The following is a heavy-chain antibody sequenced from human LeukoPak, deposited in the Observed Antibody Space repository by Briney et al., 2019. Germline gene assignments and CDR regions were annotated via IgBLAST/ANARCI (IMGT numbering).Heavy chain of an antibody. J-gene: IGHJ5*02. V-gene: IGHV3-23*01. CDR2: ISGSGGST. D-gene: IGHD2-2*01. CDR3: AKGKDIVVVPAARDNWFDP. Sequence: PGGSLRLSCAASGFTVSSNYMSWVRQAPGKGLEWVSAISGSGGSTYYADSVKGRFTISRDNSKNTLYLQMNSLRAEDTAVYYCAKGKDIVVVPAARDNWFDPWGQGTLVTVSS. CDR1: GFTVSSNY.